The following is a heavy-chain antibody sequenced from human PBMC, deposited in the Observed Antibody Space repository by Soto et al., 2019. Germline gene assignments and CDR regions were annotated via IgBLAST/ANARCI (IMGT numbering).Heavy chain of an antibody. Sequence: GGSLRLSCAASGFTFSDHYMDWVRQAPGKGLEWVGRTRNKANSYTTEYAASVKGRFTISRDDSKNSLYLQMNSLKTEDTAVYYCARGAWQQLPPYYYGMDVWGQGTTVTVSS. V-gene: IGHV3-72*01. J-gene: IGHJ6*02. CDR3: ARGAWQQLPPYYYGMDV. D-gene: IGHD6-13*01. CDR2: TRNKANSYTT. CDR1: GFTFSDHY.